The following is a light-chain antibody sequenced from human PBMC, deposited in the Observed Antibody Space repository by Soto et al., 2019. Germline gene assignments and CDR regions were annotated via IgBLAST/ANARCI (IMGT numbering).Light chain of an antibody. CDR1: SSDVGGHNY. CDR3: SSYTSSTTLDVV. Sequence: QSVLTQPASVSGSPGQSITISCTGTSSDVGGHNYVSWYQQHPGIAPKLMIYEVTNRPSGVSNRFSGSKSGNTASLTISGLQAEDEADYYCSSYTSSTTLDVVFGGGTKVTVL. V-gene: IGLV2-14*01. J-gene: IGLJ2*01. CDR2: EVT.